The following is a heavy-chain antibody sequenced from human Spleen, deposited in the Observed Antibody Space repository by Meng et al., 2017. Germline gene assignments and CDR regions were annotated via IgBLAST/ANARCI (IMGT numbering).Heavy chain of an antibody. CDR3: ARDGGSYRYDAFDI. V-gene: IGHV1-2*06. D-gene: IGHD1-26*01. CDR2: INPNSGGT. J-gene: IGHJ3*02. Sequence: ASVKVSCKASGYTFTGYYMHWVRQAPGQGLEWMGRINPNSGGTNYAQKFQGRVTMTMDTSISTAYMELSRLRSDDTAVYYCARDGGSYRYDAFDIWGQGTMVTVSS. CDR1: GYTFTGYY.